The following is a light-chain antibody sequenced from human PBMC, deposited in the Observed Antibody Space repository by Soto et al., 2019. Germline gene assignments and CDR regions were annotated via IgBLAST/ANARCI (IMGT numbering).Light chain of an antibody. Sequence: QSALTQPASVSGSPGQSITISCTGTSSDVGGSSNFVSWYQQHPGKAPKLMIYDVSNRPSGVSNRFSGSKSGNTASLTISALQAEDEADYYCSSYTISDTLVFGGGTKVTVL. J-gene: IGLJ2*01. CDR2: DVS. CDR3: SSYTISDTLV. V-gene: IGLV2-14*03. CDR1: SSDVGGSSNF.